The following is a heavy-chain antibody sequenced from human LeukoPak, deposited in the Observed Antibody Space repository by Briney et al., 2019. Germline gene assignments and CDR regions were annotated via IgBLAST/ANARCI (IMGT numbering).Heavy chain of an antibody. J-gene: IGHJ4*02. D-gene: IGHD1/OR15-1a*01. CDR2: ISYDGTNK. CDR3: ALTTIGVVYYFDY. V-gene: IGHV3-30*03. CDR1: GFTFSVYY. Sequence: GGSLRLSCAASGFTFSVYYMSWIRQAPGKGLEWVALISYDGTNKYYAESVRGRFTISRDNSQSTLYLYMNSLTGADTSVYFCALTTIGVVYYFDYWGQGTLVTVSS.